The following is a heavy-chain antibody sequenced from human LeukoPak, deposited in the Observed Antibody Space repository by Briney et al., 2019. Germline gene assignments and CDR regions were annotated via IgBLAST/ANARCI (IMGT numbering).Heavy chain of an antibody. J-gene: IGHJ5*02. Sequence: PGGSLRLSCAASGFTFSTYAMSWVRQAPGKGLEWVSGIRGSGGNTYYADSVKGRFTISRDNSKNTLYLQMNSLRAEDAAVYYCAKVLISGTVLRGFDPWGQGTLVTVSS. D-gene: IGHD2-2*01. CDR1: GFTFSTYA. V-gene: IGHV3-23*01. CDR3: AKVLISGTVLRGFDP. CDR2: IRGSGGNT.